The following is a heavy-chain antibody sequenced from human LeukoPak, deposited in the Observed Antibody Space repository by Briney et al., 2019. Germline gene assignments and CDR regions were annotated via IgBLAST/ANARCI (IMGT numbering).Heavy chain of an antibody. Sequence: PGGSLRLSCAASGFTVSSNDMSWVRQAPGKGLEWVSVIYSGGSTYYADSVKGRFTISRDNSKNTLYLQMNSLRAEDTAVYYCARQLYYYDRFDPWGQGTLVTVSS. CDR1: GFTVSSND. J-gene: IGHJ5*02. CDR3: ARQLYYYDRFDP. V-gene: IGHV3-66*04. CDR2: IYSGGST. D-gene: IGHD3-22*01.